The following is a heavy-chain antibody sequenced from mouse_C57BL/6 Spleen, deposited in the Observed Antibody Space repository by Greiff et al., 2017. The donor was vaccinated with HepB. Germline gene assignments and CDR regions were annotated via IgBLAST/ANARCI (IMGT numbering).Heavy chain of an antibody. V-gene: IGHV1-64*01. CDR2: IHPNSGST. D-gene: IGHD1-1*01. Sequence: QVQLQQSGAELVKPGASVKLSCKSSGYTFTSYWMHWVKQRPGQGLEWIGMIHPNSGSTNYNEKFKSKATLTVAKSSSTAYMQLSSLTSEDSAVYYCARSPRYGSSHYYAMDYWGQGTSVTVSS. CDR1: GYTFTSYW. J-gene: IGHJ4*01. CDR3: ARSPRYGSSHYYAMDY.